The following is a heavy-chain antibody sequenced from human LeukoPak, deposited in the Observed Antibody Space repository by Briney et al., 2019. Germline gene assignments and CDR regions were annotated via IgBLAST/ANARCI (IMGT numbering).Heavy chain of an antibody. CDR3: AREATSRLVPASAGKDLDY. Sequence: GASVKVSCKASGYSFTSYYVHWVRQAAGQGLEWMGISNPRGGGANYAQTFQGRVTMTRDTSSNTIYMELSSLRSDDTAVCYCAREATSRLVPASAGKDLDYWGQGTLVTVS. D-gene: IGHD6-13*01. CDR1: GYSFTSYY. CDR2: SNPRGGGA. J-gene: IGHJ4*02. V-gene: IGHV1-46*01.